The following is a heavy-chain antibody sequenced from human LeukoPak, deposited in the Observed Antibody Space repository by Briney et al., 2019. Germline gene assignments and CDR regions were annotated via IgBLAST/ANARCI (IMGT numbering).Heavy chain of an antibody. CDR3: ARRWYFDL. CDR1: GGSISSSN. Sequence: LSLTCTVSGGSISSSNYYWGWIRQPPGKGLEWVAVISNDGSDKYYADSVKGRFTISRDNSKSTLYLQMNSLRTEDTAVYYCARRWYFDLWGRGTLVTVSS. J-gene: IGHJ2*01. V-gene: IGHV3-30*04. CDR2: ISNDGSDK.